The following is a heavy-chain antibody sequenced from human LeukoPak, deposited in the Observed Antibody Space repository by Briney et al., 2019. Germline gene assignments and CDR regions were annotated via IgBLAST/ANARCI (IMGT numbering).Heavy chain of an antibody. D-gene: IGHD2-2*01. Sequence: GESLKISCKGSGYSFTSYWIGWVRQMPGKGLEWMGIIYPGDSDTRYSPSFQGQVTISADKSISTAYLQWSSLKASDTAMYYCARHEMIGSTRSAFDIWGQGTMVTVSS. CDR2: IYPGDSDT. CDR3: ARHEMIGSTRSAFDI. CDR1: GYSFTSYW. V-gene: IGHV5-51*01. J-gene: IGHJ3*02.